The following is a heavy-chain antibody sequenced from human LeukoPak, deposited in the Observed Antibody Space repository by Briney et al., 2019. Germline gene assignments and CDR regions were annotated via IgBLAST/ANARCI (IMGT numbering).Heavy chain of an antibody. CDR1: GGSISSSSYY. Sequence: SETLSLTCTVSGGSISSSSYYWGWIRQPPGKGLEWIGSIYYSGSTYYNPSLKSRVTISVDTSKNQFSLKLSSVTAADTAVYYCARGDYDILTGYFSFDYWGQGTLVTVSS. CDR2: IYYSGST. J-gene: IGHJ4*02. D-gene: IGHD3-9*01. V-gene: IGHV4-39*07. CDR3: ARGDYDILTGYFSFDY.